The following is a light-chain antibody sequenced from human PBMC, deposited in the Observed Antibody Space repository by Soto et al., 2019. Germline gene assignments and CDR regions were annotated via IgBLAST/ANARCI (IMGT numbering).Light chain of an antibody. CDR1: SSDIGGYNY. CDR3: SSYTSTSTLYV. CDR2: DVS. V-gene: IGLV2-14*03. J-gene: IGLJ1*01. Sequence: QSALTQPAYVSGSPGQSITISCTGTSSDIGGYNYVSWYQQLPGKVTKLIIYDVSNRLSGVSDSFSGSKSGNAASLTISGLKSEDEADYYCSSYTSTSTLYVFGTGTKLTFL.